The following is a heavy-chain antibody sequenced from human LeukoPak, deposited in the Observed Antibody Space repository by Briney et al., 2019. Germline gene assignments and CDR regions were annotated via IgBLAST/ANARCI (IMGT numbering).Heavy chain of an antibody. J-gene: IGHJ4*02. D-gene: IGHD3-22*01. CDR3: ARGTYYGRSGYYSFDY. CDR1: GYTFTSYY. Sequence: GASVKVSCKASGYTFTSYYMHWVRQAPGQGLEWMGGIIPIFGTTNYAQKFQGRVTITADESTTTAYMELSSLRSEDTAVYHCARGTYYGRSGYYSFDYWGPGTLVTVSS. V-gene: IGHV1-69*13. CDR2: IIPIFGTT.